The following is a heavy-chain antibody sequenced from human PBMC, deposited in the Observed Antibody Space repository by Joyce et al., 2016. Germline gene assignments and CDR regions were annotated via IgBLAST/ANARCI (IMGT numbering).Heavy chain of an antibody. V-gene: IGHV3-21*01. D-gene: IGHD2-8*01. J-gene: IGHJ4*02. CDR1: GFTFSSYS. Sequence: EVQLVESGGGLVKPGGSLRLSCAASGFTFSSYSMSWVRQAPGQGLEWVSSLSSSSSYIKYTDSVKGRFTISRENAKNSLYLQMNSLRVEDTAVYYCARSSYTNGIFDYWGQGTLVTVSS. CDR3: ARSSYTNGIFDY. CDR2: LSSSSSYI.